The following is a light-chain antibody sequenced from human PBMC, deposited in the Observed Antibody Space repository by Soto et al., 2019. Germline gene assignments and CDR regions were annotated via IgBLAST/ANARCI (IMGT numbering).Light chain of an antibody. CDR2: EGS. V-gene: IGLV2-23*01. CDR1: SSVVGSYNL. Sequence: ALTQPASVSGSPGQSITISCTGTSSVVGSYNLVSWYQQHPGKAPKLMIYEGSKRPSGVSNRFSGSKSGNTASLIISGLQAEDEADYYCCSYAGSSPYVFGTGTKVTVL. J-gene: IGLJ1*01. CDR3: CSYAGSSPYV.